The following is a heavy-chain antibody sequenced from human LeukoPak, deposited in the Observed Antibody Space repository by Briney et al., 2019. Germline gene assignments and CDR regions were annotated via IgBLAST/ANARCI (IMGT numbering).Heavy chain of an antibody. Sequence: PSETLSLTCAVYGGSFSGYYWSWIRQPPGKGLEWIGEINHSGSTNYNPSLKSRVTISVDTSKNQFSLKLSSVTAADTAVYYCARGWGSSGDYWGQGTLATVSS. CDR3: ARGWGSSGDY. CDR1: GGSFSGYY. CDR2: INHSGST. V-gene: IGHV4-34*01. J-gene: IGHJ4*02. D-gene: IGHD7-27*01.